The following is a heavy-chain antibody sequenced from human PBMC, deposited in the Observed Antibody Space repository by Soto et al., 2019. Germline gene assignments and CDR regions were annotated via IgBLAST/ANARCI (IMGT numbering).Heavy chain of an antibody. CDR1: GYTFTSYA. D-gene: IGHD2-15*01. CDR2: INAGNGNT. Sequence: GASVKVSCKASGYTFTSYAMHWVRQAPGQRLEWMGWINAGNGNTKYSQKFQGRVTITRDTSASTAYMELSSLRSEDTAVYYCARGYCSGGSCFPLDYWGQGTLVTVSS. J-gene: IGHJ4*02. CDR3: ARGYCSGGSCFPLDY. V-gene: IGHV1-3*01.